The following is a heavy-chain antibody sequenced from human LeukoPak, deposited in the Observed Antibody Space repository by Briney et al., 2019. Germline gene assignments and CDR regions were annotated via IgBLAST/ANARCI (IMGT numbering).Heavy chain of an antibody. V-gene: IGHV3-7*01. CDR1: GFTFSSYS. CDR2: INKDGTEK. Sequence: GGSLRLSCAASGFTFSSYSMNCVRQAPGKGLEWVANINKDGTEKNYLESVKGRFTISRDNAKNSLYLQMNNLRAEDTAVYYCARNRGWQQFDYWGQGTLVTVSS. J-gene: IGHJ4*02. CDR3: ARNRGWQQFDY. D-gene: IGHD5-24*01.